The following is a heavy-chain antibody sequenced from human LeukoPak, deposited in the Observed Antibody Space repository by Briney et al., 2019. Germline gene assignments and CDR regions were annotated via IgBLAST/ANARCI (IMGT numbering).Heavy chain of an antibody. CDR1: GFTFSDYY. CDR3: ARSPTSYSSSWYSSPYYFDY. J-gene: IGHJ4*02. D-gene: IGHD6-13*01. Sequence: GGSLRLSCAASGFTFSDYYMSWIRQAPGKGLEWVSYISSSGSTIYYADSVKGRFTISRDNAKNSLYLRMNSLRAEDTAVYYCARSPTSYSSSWYSSPYYFDYWGQGTLVTVSS. V-gene: IGHV3-11*01. CDR2: ISSSGSTI.